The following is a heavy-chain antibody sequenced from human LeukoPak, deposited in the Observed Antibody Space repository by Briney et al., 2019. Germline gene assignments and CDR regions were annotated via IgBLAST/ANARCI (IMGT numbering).Heavy chain of an antibody. CDR1: GGSISSGSYY. V-gene: IGHV4-61*02. Sequence: SQTLSLTCTVSGGSISSGSYYWSWIRQPAGKGLEWIGRIYTSGSTNYNPSLKSRVTISVDTSKNQFSLKLSSVTAADTAVYYCARDYGGAEADWGQGTLVTVSS. CDR3: ARDYGGAEAD. CDR2: IYTSGST. J-gene: IGHJ4*02. D-gene: IGHD6-19*01.